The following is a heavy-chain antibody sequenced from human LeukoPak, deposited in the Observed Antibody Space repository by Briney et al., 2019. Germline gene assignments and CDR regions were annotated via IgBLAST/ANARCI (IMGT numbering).Heavy chain of an antibody. Sequence: ASVKVSCKVSGYTFTKLSLPWVRKPPGKGLGGLGGFDPEDGETIYAQKFQGRVTMTEDTSTDTAYMELSSLRSGDTAVYYCATQVVATIPYFDYWGQGTLVTVSS. V-gene: IGHV1-24*01. CDR1: GYTFTKLS. CDR3: ATQVVATIPYFDY. D-gene: IGHD5-12*01. CDR2: FDPEDGET. J-gene: IGHJ4*02.